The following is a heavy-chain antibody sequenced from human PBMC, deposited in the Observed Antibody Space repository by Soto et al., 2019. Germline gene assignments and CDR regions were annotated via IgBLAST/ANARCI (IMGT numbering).Heavy chain of an antibody. CDR1: GGSFSGCF. J-gene: IGHJ5*02. V-gene: IGHV4-34*01. CDR3: ARVVSSGRPNWFDP. D-gene: IGHD6-19*01. Sequence: SETLSLTCAVYGGSFSGCFCTWIRQPPGKGLEWIGEINQSGSTNYNPSLKSRVTISVDMSKNQFSLKMSSVTAADTAVYYCARVVSSGRPNWFDPWGQGTLVTVSS. CDR2: INQSGST.